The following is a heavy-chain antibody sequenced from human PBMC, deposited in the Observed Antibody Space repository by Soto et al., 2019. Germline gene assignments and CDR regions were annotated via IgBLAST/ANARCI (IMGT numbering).Heavy chain of an antibody. D-gene: IGHD6-19*01. CDR1: GGSFSTYY. CDR3: GRGGSNGWQAAFES. J-gene: IGHJ3*02. CDR2: INHSGSN. Sequence: QLQQWGAGLLKRSETLSLTCVVSGGSFSTYYYNWIRQSPGKGLEWVGEINHSGSNNYCPSLKIRVTMSLDTSKSQFTLMLTSVTAADTAVYYYGRGGSNGWQAAFESWGHGTMVTVSS. V-gene: IGHV4-34*01.